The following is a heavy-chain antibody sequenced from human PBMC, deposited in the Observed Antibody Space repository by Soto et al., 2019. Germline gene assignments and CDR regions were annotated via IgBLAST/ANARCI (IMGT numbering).Heavy chain of an antibody. CDR3: ARDSYYDFWSGTFDY. D-gene: IGHD3-3*01. Sequence: PSETLSLTCAVYGGSFSGYYWIWIRQPPGKGLEWIGDIYHSGSTNYNPSLKSRVTISVDTSKNQFSLKLSSVTAADTAVYYCARDSYYDFWSGTFDYWGQGTLVTVSS. CDR2: IYHSGST. V-gene: IGHV4-34*01. J-gene: IGHJ4*02. CDR1: GGSFSGYY.